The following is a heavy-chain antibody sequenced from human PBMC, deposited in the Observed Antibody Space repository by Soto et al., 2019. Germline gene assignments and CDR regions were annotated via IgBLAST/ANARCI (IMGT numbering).Heavy chain of an antibody. CDR1: NDSISTYY. Sequence: QVQLQESGPGLVKPSETLSLTCTVSNDSISTYYWTWIRQPPGKGLEWIGFIYYSGSTNYNPSLQSRVTTSVNTSKNQFSPKMNSVTAADTAVYYCARPGRDWGALHYWGQGTLVTVSS. CDR2: IYYSGST. CDR3: ARPGRDWGALHY. D-gene: IGHD7-27*01. V-gene: IGHV4-59*08. J-gene: IGHJ4*02.